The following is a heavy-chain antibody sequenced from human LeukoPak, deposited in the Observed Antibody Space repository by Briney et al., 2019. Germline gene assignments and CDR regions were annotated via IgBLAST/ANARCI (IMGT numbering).Heavy chain of an antibody. Sequence: PRGSLRLSCAASQFTFNLHAMNWVRQAPGKGLDWVAVMSFDGSHIYYADSVKGRFTISRDNSNNTLFLQMNSPNADDTAVYYCARGGTYYYQYYYMDVWGKGTTVTVSS. J-gene: IGHJ6*03. CDR3: ARGGTYYYQYYYMDV. CDR1: QFTFNLHA. CDR2: MSFDGSHI. V-gene: IGHV3-30*01. D-gene: IGHD3-16*01.